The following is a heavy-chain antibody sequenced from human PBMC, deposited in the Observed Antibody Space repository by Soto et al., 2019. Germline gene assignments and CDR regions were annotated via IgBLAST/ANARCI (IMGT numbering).Heavy chain of an antibody. CDR3: ARASAAAGSYYYYGMDV. V-gene: IGHV1-69*02. J-gene: IGHJ6*02. CDR1: GGTFSSYT. CDR2: IIPILGIA. Sequence: QVQLVQSGAEVKKPGSSVKVSCKASGGTFSSYTISWVRQAPGQGLEWMGRIIPILGIANYAQKFQGRVTITADKSTSTAYMELSSLGSEDTAVYYCARASAAAGSYYYYGMDVWGQGTTVTVSS. D-gene: IGHD6-13*01.